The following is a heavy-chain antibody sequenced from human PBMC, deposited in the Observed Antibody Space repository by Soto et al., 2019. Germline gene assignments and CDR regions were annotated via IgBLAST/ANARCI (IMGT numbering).Heavy chain of an antibody. CDR3: ARDPDYDFWGHFDC. J-gene: IGHJ4*02. CDR2: ISYDGSNK. V-gene: IGHV3-30-3*01. D-gene: IGHD3-3*01. Sequence: QVQLVESGGGVVQPGRSLRLSCAASGFTFSSYAMHWVRQAPGKGLEWVAVISYDGSNKYYADSVKGRFTISRDNSKNTLYLQMNSLRAEDTAVYYCARDPDYDFWGHFDCWGQGTLVTVSS. CDR1: GFTFSSYA.